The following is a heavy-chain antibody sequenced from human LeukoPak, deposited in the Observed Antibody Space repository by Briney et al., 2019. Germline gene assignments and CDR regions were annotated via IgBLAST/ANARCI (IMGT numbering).Heavy chain of an antibody. CDR1: GGSISSSSYY. V-gene: IGHV4-39*01. Sequence: SETLSLTCTVSGGSISSSSYYWGWIRQPPGKGLEWVGSIYYSGSTYYNPSLKSRVTISVDTSKNQFSLKLSSVTAADTAVYYCARRVAATGYDYYYYYMDVWGKGTTVTISS. D-gene: IGHD2-15*01. J-gene: IGHJ6*03. CDR3: ARRVAATGYDYYYYYMDV. CDR2: IYYSGST.